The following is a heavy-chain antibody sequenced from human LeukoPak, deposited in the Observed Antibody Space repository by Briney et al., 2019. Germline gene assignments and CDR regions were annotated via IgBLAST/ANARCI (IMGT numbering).Heavy chain of an antibody. CDR3: ARDMMDSSSWYVDY. J-gene: IGHJ4*02. Sequence: ASVNVSCKASGYTFTSYGISWVRQAPGQGLEWMGWISAYNGNTNYAQKLQGRVTMTTDTSTSTAYMELRSLRSDDTAVYYCARDMMDSSSWYVDYWGQGTLVTVSS. CDR2: ISAYNGNT. V-gene: IGHV1-18*04. CDR1: GYTFTSYG. D-gene: IGHD6-13*01.